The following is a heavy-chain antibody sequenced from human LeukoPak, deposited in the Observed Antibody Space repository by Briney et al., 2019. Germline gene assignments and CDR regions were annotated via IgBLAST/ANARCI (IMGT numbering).Heavy chain of an antibody. V-gene: IGHV4-38-2*01. D-gene: IGHD3-22*01. J-gene: IGHJ4*02. CDR1: GYSISSGYY. CDR3: ARQARYYYDSSGYYYFDY. CDR2: IYHSGST. Sequence: SETLSLTCAVSGYSISSGYYWGWIRQPPGKGLEWIGSIYHSGSTYYNPSLKSRVTISVDTSKNQFSLKLRSVTDADTAVYYCARQARYYYDSSGYYYFDYWGQGTLVTVSS.